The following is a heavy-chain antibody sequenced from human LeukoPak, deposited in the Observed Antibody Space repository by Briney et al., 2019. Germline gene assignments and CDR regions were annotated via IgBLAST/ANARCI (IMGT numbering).Heavy chain of an antibody. D-gene: IGHD6-25*01. CDR1: GXPFSGYS. Sequence: GGSLRLSCAASGXPFSGYSMNWVRQAPGKGLEWVSYISRSSSTIYYADSVKGRFTISRDNAENSLSLQMNSLRDEDTAVYYCARDAAYAFDIWGQGTMVTVSS. J-gene: IGHJ3*02. CDR2: ISRSSSTI. CDR3: ARDAAYAFDI. V-gene: IGHV3-48*02.